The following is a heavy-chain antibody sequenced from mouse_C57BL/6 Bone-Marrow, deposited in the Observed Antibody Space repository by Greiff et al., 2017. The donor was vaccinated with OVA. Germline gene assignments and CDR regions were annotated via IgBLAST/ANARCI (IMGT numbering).Heavy chain of an antibody. CDR2: IDPSDSYT. J-gene: IGHJ2*01. CDR3: ARGYYDYDDYFDY. V-gene: IGHV1-50*01. CDR1: GYTFTSYW. Sequence: QVQLQQPGAELVKPGASVKLSCKASGYTFTSYWMQWVKQRPGQGLEWIGEIDPSDSYTNYNQKFKGKATLTVDTSSSTAYVQLSSLTSEDSAVYYCARGYYDYDDYFDYWGQGTTLTVSS. D-gene: IGHD2-4*01.